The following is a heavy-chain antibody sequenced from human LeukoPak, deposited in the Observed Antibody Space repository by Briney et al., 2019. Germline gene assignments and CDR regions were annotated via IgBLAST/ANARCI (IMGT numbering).Heavy chain of an antibody. Sequence: SETLSLTCTVSGYSISSGYYWDWIRQPPGKELQWNGHIYHSGSTYYNPTLKSRVTISVDTSKNHFSLKLSSVTAADTTVYYWARCCCARGSRSPHFDYWGQGILVTVSS. V-gene: IGHV4-38-2*02. J-gene: IGHJ4*02. CDR2: IYHSGST. D-gene: IGHD3-10*01. CDR1: GYSISSGYY. CDR3: ARCCCARGSRSPHFDY.